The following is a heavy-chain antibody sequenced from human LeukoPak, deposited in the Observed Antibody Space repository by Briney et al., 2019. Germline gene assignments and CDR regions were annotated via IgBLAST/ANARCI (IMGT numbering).Heavy chain of an antibody. CDR2: IWYDGSNK. CDR3: TRYNNDHFDY. CDR1: GFTFSSYS. Sequence: PGGSLRLSCAASGFTFSSYSMHWVRQAPGKGLEWVAVIWYDGSNKYYADSVKGRFTISRDSSKNTMSVQMDDLRAEDTAVYYCTRYNNDHFDYWGQGTLVTVSS. J-gene: IGHJ4*02. V-gene: IGHV3-33*01. D-gene: IGHD1-14*01.